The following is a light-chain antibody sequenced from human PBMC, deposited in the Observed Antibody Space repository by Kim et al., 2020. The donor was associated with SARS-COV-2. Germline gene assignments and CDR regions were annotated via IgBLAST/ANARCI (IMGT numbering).Light chain of an antibody. V-gene: IGKV3-15*01. J-gene: IGKJ4*01. CDR2: GAS. Sequence: YPGERPTLSCRASQSVSTNLAWYQQKPGQAPRLLIYGASTRATGIPARFSGSGSGTEFTLTISSLQSEDFAVYYCQQYNNWPPLTFGGGTKVDIK. CDR1: QSVSTN. CDR3: QQYNNWPPLT.